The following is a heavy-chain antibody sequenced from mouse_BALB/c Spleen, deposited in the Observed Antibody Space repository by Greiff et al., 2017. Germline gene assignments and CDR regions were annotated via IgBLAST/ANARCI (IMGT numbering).Heavy chain of an antibody. D-gene: IGHD4-1*01. CDR2: INPSNGRT. Sequence: QVQLQQPGAELVKPGASVKLSCKASGYTFTSYWMHWVKQRPGQGLEWIGEINPSNGRTNYNEKFKSKATLTVDKSSSTAYMQLSSLTSEDSAVYYCARTGTGYAMDYWGQGTSVTVSS. J-gene: IGHJ4*01. CDR1: GYTFTSYW. V-gene: IGHV1S81*02. CDR3: ARTGTGYAMDY.